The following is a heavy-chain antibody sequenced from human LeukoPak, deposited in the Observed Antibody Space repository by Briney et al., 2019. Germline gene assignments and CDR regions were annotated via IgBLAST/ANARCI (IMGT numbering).Heavy chain of an antibody. V-gene: IGHV3-23*01. D-gene: IGHD2-21*02. CDR2: ISGSGGST. CDR3: ARAPYCGGDCFASYYFDY. Sequence: GGSLRLSCAASGLTFSSYSMNWVRQAPGKGLEWVSDISGSGGSTYYADSVKGRFTISRDNSKNTLYLQMNSLRAEDTAVYYCARAPYCGGDCFASYYFDYWGQGTLVTVSS. CDR1: GLTFSSYS. J-gene: IGHJ4*02.